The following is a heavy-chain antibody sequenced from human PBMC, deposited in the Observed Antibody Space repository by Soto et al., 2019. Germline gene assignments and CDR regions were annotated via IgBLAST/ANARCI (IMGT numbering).Heavy chain of an antibody. Sequence: PGGSLRLSCAASGFTFSSYGMHWVRQAPGKGLEWVAVISYDGSNKYYADFVKGRFTISRDNSKNTLYLQMNSLRAEDTAVYYCAKDSMDIVVVPAALGYYGMDVWGQGTTVTVSS. J-gene: IGHJ6*02. CDR2: ISYDGSNK. CDR3: AKDSMDIVVVPAALGYYGMDV. D-gene: IGHD2-2*03. CDR1: GFTFSSYG. V-gene: IGHV3-30*18.